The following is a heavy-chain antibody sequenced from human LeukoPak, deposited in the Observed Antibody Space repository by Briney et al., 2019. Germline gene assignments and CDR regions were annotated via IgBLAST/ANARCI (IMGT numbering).Heavy chain of an antibody. J-gene: IGHJ5*02. CDR2: INPDSGVT. D-gene: IGHD2-21*02. CDR3: ALVTSGNWWFDP. CDR1: RHTFTVYH. Sequence: ASLKVSCKASRHTFTVYHVHWVRQAPGQELEWMGWINPDSGVTNYAQNLQARVTMTRDTSISTVFLDLSSLRTGDTAVYYCALVTSGNWWFDPWGQGTLVTVFS. V-gene: IGHV1-2*02.